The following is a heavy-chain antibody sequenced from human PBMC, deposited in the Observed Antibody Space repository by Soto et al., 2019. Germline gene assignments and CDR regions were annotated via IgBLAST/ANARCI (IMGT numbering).Heavy chain of an antibody. Sequence: PSETLSLSSPASDGSISSSSYYWGQNRPPPGKGLEWIVIIYYSGSTYYNPSLKSRVTISVDTSKNQSSLKLSSVTAADTAVYYCARHPAEYSNYEVTTLGYYYGMDVWGQGTTVTVSS. CDR1: DGSISSSSYY. CDR2: IYYSGST. J-gene: IGHJ6*02. CDR3: ARHPAEYSNYEVTTLGYYYGMDV. V-gene: IGHV4-39*01. D-gene: IGHD4-4*01.